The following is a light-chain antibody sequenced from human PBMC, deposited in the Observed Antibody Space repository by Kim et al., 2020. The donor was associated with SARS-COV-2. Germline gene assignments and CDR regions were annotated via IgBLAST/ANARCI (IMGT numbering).Light chain of an antibody. CDR2: GAS. J-gene: IGKJ5*01. CDR1: QDISNE. CDR3: LQDYNYPLT. V-gene: IGKV1-6*01. Sequence: AIQMTQSPSSLSASVGDRVTITCRASQDISNELGWYLQKPGKAPELLIYGASTVQSGVPSRFSGSGFGTDFTLTISSLQPEDFATYYCLQDYNYPLTFGQGTRLEIK.